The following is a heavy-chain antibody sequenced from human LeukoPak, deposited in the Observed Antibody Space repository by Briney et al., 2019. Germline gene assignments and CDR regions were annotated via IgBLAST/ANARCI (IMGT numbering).Heavy chain of an antibody. CDR3: ASLGSGSLFYYYYMDV. D-gene: IGHD3-10*02. CDR2: TNHSGST. J-gene: IGHJ6*03. V-gene: IGHV4-34*01. CDR1: GGSISSYY. Sequence: SETLSLTCTVSGGSISSYYWSWIRQPPGKGLEWIGETNHSGSTNYNPSLKSRVTISVDTSKNQFSLKLSSVTAADTAVYYCASLGSGSLFYYYYMDVWGKGTTVTISS.